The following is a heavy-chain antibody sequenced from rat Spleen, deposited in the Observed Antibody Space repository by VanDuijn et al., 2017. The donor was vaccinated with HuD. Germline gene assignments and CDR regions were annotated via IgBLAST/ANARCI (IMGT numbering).Heavy chain of an antibody. CDR1: GFTFSDYD. J-gene: IGHJ1*01. D-gene: IGHD1-2*01. Sequence: EVQLVESDGGLVQPGRSLKLSCAASGFTFSDYDMAWVRQAPPNGLEWIASISPGGGNTYYRDSVKGRFTIARDNAKNTQYLQMDSLRSEYTATYYCARQSSSIPYYWYFDFWGPGTMVTVSS. CDR2: ISPGGGNT. CDR3: ARQSSSIPYYWYFDF. V-gene: IGHV5S13*01.